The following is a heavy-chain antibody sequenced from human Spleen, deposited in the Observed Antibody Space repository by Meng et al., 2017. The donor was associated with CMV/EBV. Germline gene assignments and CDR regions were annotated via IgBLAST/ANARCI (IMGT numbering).Heavy chain of an antibody. CDR1: GYTFSSYG. D-gene: IGHD2-2*01. CDR3: ARDSRYQDIVVVPAAVAFDI. Sequence: SVKVSCKASGYTFSSYGISWVRQAPGQGLEWMGRIIPILGIANYAQKFQGRVTITADKSTSTAYMELSSLRSEDTAVYYCARDSRYQDIVVVPAAVAFDIWGQGTMVTVSS. V-gene: IGHV1-69*04. CDR2: IIPILGIA. J-gene: IGHJ3*02.